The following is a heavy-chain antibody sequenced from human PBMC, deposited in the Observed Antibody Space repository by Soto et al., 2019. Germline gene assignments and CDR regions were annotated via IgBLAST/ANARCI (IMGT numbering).Heavy chain of an antibody. CDR2: ISSNGGST. Sequence: GGSLRLSCAASGFTFSSYAMHWVRQAPGKGLEYVSAISSNGGSTYYANSVKGRFTISRDNSKNTLYLQMGSLRAEDTAVYYCAKRPVGMATRPYYFDYWGQGTLVTVSS. CDR3: AKRPVGMATRPYYFDY. V-gene: IGHV3-64*01. CDR1: GFTFSSYA. D-gene: IGHD5-12*01. J-gene: IGHJ4*02.